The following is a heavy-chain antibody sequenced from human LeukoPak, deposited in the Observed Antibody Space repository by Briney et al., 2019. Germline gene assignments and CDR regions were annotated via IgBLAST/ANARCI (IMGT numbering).Heavy chain of an antibody. Sequence: GGSLRLSCAASGFPFSSYAMSWVRQAPGKGLEWVSAISVSGGTTYYVDSVKGRFTISRDNSKNTVYLQMNSLRAEDTAVYYCAKDAYSSGWYFDYWGQGTLVTVSS. V-gene: IGHV3-23*01. J-gene: IGHJ4*02. CDR2: ISVSGGTT. D-gene: IGHD6-19*01. CDR3: AKDAYSSGWYFDY. CDR1: GFPFSSYA.